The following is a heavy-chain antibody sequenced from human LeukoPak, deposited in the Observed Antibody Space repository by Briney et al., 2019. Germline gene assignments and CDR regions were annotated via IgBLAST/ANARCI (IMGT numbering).Heavy chain of an antibody. CDR2: ISWNSGSI. CDR3: AEASSGSYYVSDY. CDR1: GFTFDDYA. J-gene: IGHJ4*02. Sequence: GGSLRLSCAASGFTFDDYAMHWVRQAPGKGLEWVSGISWNSGSIGYADSVKGRFTISRDNAKNSLYLQMNSLRAEDTALYYCAEASSGSYYVSDYWGQGTLVTVSS. D-gene: IGHD1-26*01. V-gene: IGHV3-9*01.